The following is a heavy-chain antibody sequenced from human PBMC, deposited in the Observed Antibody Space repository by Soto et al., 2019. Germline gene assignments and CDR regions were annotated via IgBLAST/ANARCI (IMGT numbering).Heavy chain of an antibody. CDR1: GLTFSSCA. CDR2: ISAVCIT. D-gene: IGHD1-26*01. J-gene: IGHJ4*02. V-gene: IGHV3-23*01. CDR3: AKRELPRTFDY. Sequence: GGPLRPSFAPSGLTFSSCAMSLVRQAPCKGLDWFSSISAVCITYYADSVKGRFTISRDISKNTLYLQMNSLRAEDTAVYYCAKRELPRTFDYWGQGTLVTVSS.